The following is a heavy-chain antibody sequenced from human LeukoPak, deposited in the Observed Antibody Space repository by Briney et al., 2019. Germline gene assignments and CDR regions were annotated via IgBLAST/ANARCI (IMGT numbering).Heavy chain of an antibody. CDR1: GFTVSSNY. J-gene: IGHJ3*01. D-gene: IGHD1-1*01. CDR2: IYSGGRT. V-gene: IGHV3-53*01. Sequence: GGSLRLSCAASGFTVSSNYMSWVRQAPGKGLDWVSVIYSGGRTYYADSVKGRFTISRDNSKNTLYLQMNSLRAEDTAVYYCAGNSGDDAFDFWGQGTMVTVSS. CDR3: AGNSGDDAFDF.